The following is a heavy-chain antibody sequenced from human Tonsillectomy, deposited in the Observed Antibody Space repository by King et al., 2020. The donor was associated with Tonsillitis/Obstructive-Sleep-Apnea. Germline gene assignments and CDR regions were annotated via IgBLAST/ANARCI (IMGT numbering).Heavy chain of an antibody. D-gene: IGHD3-3*01. CDR3: ARSTIFGVVITPLYFDY. CDR2: INHSGST. CDR1: GSSFSGYY. Sequence: VQLTQWGAGLLKPSETLSLTCAVYGSSFSGYYWSWIRQPPGKGLEWIGEINHSGSTNYNPSLKSRVTISVDTSKNQFSLNLSSVTAADTAVYYCARSTIFGVVITPLYFDYWGQGTLVTVSS. V-gene: IGHV4-34*01. J-gene: IGHJ4*02.